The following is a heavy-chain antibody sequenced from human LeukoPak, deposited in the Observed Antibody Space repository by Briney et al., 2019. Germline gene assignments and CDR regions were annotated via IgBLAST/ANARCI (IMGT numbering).Heavy chain of an antibody. V-gene: IGHV3-49*04. Sequence: QPGRSLRLSCTTSGFTFGEKTMSWVRQAPGKGLEWVAFIRSKPYGETTDYAASVKGRFTISRDDSKSIAYLQMNSLKTEDTAVYYCARHWDTRELPWASLEQWGQGTLVTLSS. CDR2: IRSKPYGETT. J-gene: IGHJ4*02. CDR1: GFTFGEKT. CDR3: ARHWDTRELPWASLEQ. D-gene: IGHD1-26*01.